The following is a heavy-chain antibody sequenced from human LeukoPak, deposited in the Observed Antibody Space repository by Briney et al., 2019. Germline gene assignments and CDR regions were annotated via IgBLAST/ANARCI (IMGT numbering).Heavy chain of an antibody. CDR3: AKTPAAGIFFFDS. Sequence: PGGSLRLSCAASGFTFSSYAMHWVRQAPGKGLEWVAVISYDGSNKYYADSVKGRFTISRDNSKNTLYLQIDSLRGEDTAVYYCAKTPAAGIFFFDSWGQGTLVTFSS. D-gene: IGHD6-13*01. V-gene: IGHV3-30*18. CDR2: ISYDGSNK. J-gene: IGHJ4*02. CDR1: GFTFSSYA.